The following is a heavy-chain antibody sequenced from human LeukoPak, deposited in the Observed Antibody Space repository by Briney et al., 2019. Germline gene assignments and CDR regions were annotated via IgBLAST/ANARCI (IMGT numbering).Heavy chain of an antibody. Sequence: GGSLRLSCAASGFTFSSYEMNWVRQAPGKGLEWVSSISSSSSYIYYADSVKGRFTISRDNAKNSLYLQMNSLRAEDTAVYYCARAGGAGYYYYYYMDVWGKGTTVTVSS. V-gene: IGHV3-21*01. D-gene: IGHD3-16*01. J-gene: IGHJ6*03. CDR2: ISSSSSYI. CDR1: GFTFSSYE. CDR3: ARAGGAGYYYYYYMDV.